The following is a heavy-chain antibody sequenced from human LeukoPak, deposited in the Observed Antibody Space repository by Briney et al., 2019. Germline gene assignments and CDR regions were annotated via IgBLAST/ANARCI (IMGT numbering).Heavy chain of an antibody. CDR2: ISWDGGST. Sequence: GGSLRLSCAASGFTFDDYAMHWVRQAPGKGLEWVSLISWDGGSTYYADSVKGRFTISRDNSKNSLYLQMNSLRAEDTALYYCAKDMIVGTGEDYYYGMDVWGQGTTVTVSS. CDR3: AKDMIVGTGEDYYYGMDV. J-gene: IGHJ6*02. D-gene: IGHD3/OR15-3a*01. V-gene: IGHV3-43D*03. CDR1: GFTFDDYA.